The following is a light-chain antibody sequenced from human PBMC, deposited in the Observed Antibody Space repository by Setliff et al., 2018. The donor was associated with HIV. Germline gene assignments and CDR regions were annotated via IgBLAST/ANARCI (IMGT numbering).Light chain of an antibody. CDR1: SSDVGGYNY. CDR2: EVS. V-gene: IGLV2-8*01. Sequence: QSVLTQPPSASGSPGQSVTISCTGTSSDVGGYNYVSWYQQHPGKAPKLMIYEVSKRPSGVPDRFSGSKSGNTASLTVSGLQAEDEADYYCSSYTSSSPPYVFGTGTKVTV. J-gene: IGLJ1*01. CDR3: SSYTSSSPPYV.